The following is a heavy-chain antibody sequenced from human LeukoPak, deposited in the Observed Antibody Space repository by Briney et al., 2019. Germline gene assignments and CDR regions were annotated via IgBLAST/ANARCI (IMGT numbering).Heavy chain of an antibody. Sequence: ASVTVSCKASGYTFTSYGISWVRQAPGQGLEWMGWISAYNGNTNYAQKLQGRVTMTRDTSTSTVYMEMRSLRYAATAVYYCARDSCSGGSCLDYWGQGTLVTVSS. CDR3: ARDSCSGGSCLDY. CDR1: GYTFTSYG. J-gene: IGHJ4*02. CDR2: ISAYNGNT. V-gene: IGHV1-18*01. D-gene: IGHD2-15*01.